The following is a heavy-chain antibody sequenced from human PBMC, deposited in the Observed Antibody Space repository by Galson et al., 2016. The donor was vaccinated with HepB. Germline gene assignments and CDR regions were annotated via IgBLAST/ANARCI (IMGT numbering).Heavy chain of an antibody. CDR2: ISSDGSST. CDR3: ASSLYPYCGDDCSPAGS. V-gene: IGHV3-74*01. J-gene: IGHJ5*02. CDR1: GFTFSSYW. D-gene: IGHD2-21*02. Sequence: SLRLSCAASGFTFSSYWMHWVRQAPGKGLVWVSRISSDGSSTTYADSVKGRFTISRDNSKNTLYLQMNSLGAEDTAVYYCASSLYPYCGDDCSPAGSWGQGTLVTVSS.